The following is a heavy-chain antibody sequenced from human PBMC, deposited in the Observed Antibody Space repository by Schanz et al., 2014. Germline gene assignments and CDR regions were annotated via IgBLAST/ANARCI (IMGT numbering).Heavy chain of an antibody. J-gene: IGHJ6*02. V-gene: IGHV3-33*06. Sequence: QVQLVESGGGVVQPGRSLRLSCAASGFTFSSYGMHWVRQAPGKGLEWVAVVCYDGSKKYYADSVKGRFTTSRDNSKNTMYLQMNSLRPEDTAVYYGVKDLQRELLRDGHYYGMDVWGQGTTVTVSS. D-gene: IGHD1-26*01. CDR1: GFTFSSYG. CDR3: VKDLQRELLRDGHYYGMDV. CDR2: VCYDGSKK.